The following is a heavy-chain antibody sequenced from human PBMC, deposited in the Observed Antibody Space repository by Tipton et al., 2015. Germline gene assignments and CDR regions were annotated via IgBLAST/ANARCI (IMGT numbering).Heavy chain of an antibody. D-gene: IGHD3-22*01. CDR1: ADSISNYY. CDR3: ARFDSYYYDSNDY. CDR2: MYSSGTT. J-gene: IGHJ4*02. V-gene: IGHV4-59*01. Sequence: TLSLTCTFSADSISNYYWSWIRQPPGKGLQWIGYMYSSGTTKNNPSLEGRVTISVDTSKNQFYLDLTSVTAADTAIYYCARFDSYYYDSNDYWGQGTLVTVSS.